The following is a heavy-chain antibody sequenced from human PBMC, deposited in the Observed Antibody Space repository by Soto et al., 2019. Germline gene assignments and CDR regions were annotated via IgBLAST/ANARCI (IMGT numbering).Heavy chain of an antibody. V-gene: IGHV1-69*13. CDR1: GGTFSSYA. D-gene: IGHD1-26*01. CDR3: ADSGSYYGYYYYGMDV. CDR2: IIPIFGTA. Sequence: GASVKVSCKASGGTFSSYAISWVRQAPGQGLEWMGGIIPIFGTANYAQKFQGRVTITADESTSTAYMELSSLRSEDTAVYYCADSGSYYGYYYYGMDVWGQGTTVTVSS. J-gene: IGHJ6*02.